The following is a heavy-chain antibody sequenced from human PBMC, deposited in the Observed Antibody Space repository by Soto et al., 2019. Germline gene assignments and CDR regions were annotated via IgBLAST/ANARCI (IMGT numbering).Heavy chain of an antibody. CDR1: GFTLSSYA. Sequence: QPGGSLRLSXAASGFTLSSYAMSWVRQAPGKGLEWVSAISGSGGSTYYADSVKGRFTISRDNSKNTLYLQMNSLRAEDTAVYYCAKGSDSSGYRDYFDYWGQGTLVTVSS. V-gene: IGHV3-23*01. CDR2: ISGSGGST. D-gene: IGHD3-22*01. CDR3: AKGSDSSGYRDYFDY. J-gene: IGHJ4*02.